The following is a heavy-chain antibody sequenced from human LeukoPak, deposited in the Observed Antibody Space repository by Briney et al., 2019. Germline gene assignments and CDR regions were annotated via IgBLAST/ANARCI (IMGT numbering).Heavy chain of an antibody. CDR3: ARGGMATLFDY. V-gene: IGHV3-21*01. D-gene: IGHD5-24*01. J-gene: IGHJ4*02. CDR2: ISSSSSYI. CDR1: GFTFSSYS. Sequence: GGSLRLSCAASGFTFSSYSMNWVRQAPGKGLEWVSSISSSSSYIYYADSVKGRFTISRDSSKETLYLQMNSLRTEDTAVFYCARGGMATLFDYWGQGTLVTVSS.